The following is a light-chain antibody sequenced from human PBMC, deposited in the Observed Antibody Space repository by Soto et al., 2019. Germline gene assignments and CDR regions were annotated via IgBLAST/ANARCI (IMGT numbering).Light chain of an antibody. CDR1: QTGLDSSSNKAN. CDR2: WAS. CDR3: QQYYTTPRT. Sequence: DIVMTQSPDSLAVSLGERATINCKSSQTGLDSSSNKANLTWYQQKPGQPPKLIIYWASTRELGVPDRFSGSGSGTDFTLTISSLQAEDVAVYYCQQYYTTPRTFGHGTKVEIK. J-gene: IGKJ1*01. V-gene: IGKV4-1*01.